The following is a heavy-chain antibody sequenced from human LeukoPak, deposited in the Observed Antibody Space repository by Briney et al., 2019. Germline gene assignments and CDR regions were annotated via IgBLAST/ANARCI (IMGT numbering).Heavy chain of an antibody. Sequence: SETLSLTCTVSGGSINNYYWSWVRQPPGAGLEWLAYIYYTGSTNYNPSLKTRLTISVDTSKNQFSLRLNSVTAADTAVYYCARGFAGLYDSSGYSLDYWGQGTLVTVSS. CDR1: GGSINNYY. CDR3: ARGFAGLYDSSGYSLDY. CDR2: IYYTGST. D-gene: IGHD3-22*01. V-gene: IGHV4-59*08. J-gene: IGHJ4*02.